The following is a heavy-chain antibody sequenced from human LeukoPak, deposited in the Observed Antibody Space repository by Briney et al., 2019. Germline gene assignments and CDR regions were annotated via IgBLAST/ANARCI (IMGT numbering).Heavy chain of an antibody. CDR1: GYTLTELS. Sequence: ASVKVSCKVSGYTLTELSMHWVRQAPGKGLEWMGGFDPEDGETIYAQKFQGRVTMTRDTSTSTVYMELSSLRSEDTAVYYCARVLNIAAGDYWGQGTLVTVSS. D-gene: IGHD6-13*01. CDR2: FDPEDGET. J-gene: IGHJ4*02. V-gene: IGHV1-24*01. CDR3: ARVLNIAAGDY.